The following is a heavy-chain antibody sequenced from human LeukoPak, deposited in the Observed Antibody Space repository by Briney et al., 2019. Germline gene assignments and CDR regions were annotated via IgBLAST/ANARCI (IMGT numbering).Heavy chain of an antibody. V-gene: IGHV4-4*07. Sequence: SETLSLTCTVSGGSISSYYWSWIRQPAGKGLEWIGRIYTSGSTNYNPSLKSRVTMSVDTSKNQFSLKLSSVTAADTAVYYCARGGYYDFWSGYPTSKYGDAFDIWGQGTMVTVSS. CDR1: GGSISSYY. CDR2: IYTSGST. D-gene: IGHD3-3*01. CDR3: ARGGYYDFWSGYPTSKYGDAFDI. J-gene: IGHJ3*02.